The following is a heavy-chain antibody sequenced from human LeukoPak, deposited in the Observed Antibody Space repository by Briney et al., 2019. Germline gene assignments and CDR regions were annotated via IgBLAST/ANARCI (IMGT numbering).Heavy chain of an antibody. CDR1: GFTFSDHY. Sequence: PGGSLRLSCAASGFTFSDHYMDWVRQAPGKGLEWVGRTRNKANSYTTEYAASVKGRFTISRDDSKNSLYLQMNSLKTEDTAVYYCARSDYGDYYYYYGMDVWGQGTTFTVSS. J-gene: IGHJ6*02. CDR3: ARSDYGDYYYYYGMDV. D-gene: IGHD4-17*01. V-gene: IGHV3-72*01. CDR2: TRNKANSYTT.